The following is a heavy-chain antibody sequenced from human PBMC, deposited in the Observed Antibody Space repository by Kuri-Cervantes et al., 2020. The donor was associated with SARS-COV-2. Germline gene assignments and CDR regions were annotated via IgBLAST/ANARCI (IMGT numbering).Heavy chain of an antibody. J-gene: IGHJ3*02. CDR1: GYSFTVYY. D-gene: IGHD5-12*01. CDR2: INPNSGGT. V-gene: IGHV1-2*02. Sequence: ASVKVSCKASGYSFTVYYMHWVRQAPGQGLEWMGWINPNSGGTNYAQKFQGRVTMSRDTSISTAYMELSRLRSDDTAVYYCARGRGIQWDAFDIWGQGTMVTVSS. CDR3: ARGRGIQWDAFDI.